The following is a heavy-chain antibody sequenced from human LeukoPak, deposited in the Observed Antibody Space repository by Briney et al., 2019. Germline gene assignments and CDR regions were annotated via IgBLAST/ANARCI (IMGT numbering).Heavy chain of an antibody. Sequence: ASVKVSCKASGYTFTSYYMHWVRQAPGQGLEWMGIINPSGGSTSYAQKFQGRVTMTRDTSTSTVYMELSSLRSEDTAVYYCARAEEGPNYDILTGYSNSYYFDYWGQGTLVTVSS. CDR2: INPSGGST. CDR1: GYTFTSYY. CDR3: ARAEEGPNYDILTGYSNSYYFDY. D-gene: IGHD3-9*01. J-gene: IGHJ4*02. V-gene: IGHV1-46*01.